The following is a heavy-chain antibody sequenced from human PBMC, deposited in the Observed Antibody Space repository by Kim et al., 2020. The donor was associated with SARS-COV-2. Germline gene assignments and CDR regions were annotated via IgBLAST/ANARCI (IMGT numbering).Heavy chain of an antibody. J-gene: IGHJ5*02. CDR2: ISCSGSTI. CDR1: GFTFSDYY. D-gene: IGHD3-3*01. CDR3: ARGGRPRYDFWSGYRFTGNNWFDP. Sequence: GGSLRLSCAASGFTFSDYYMSWIRQAPGKGLEWVSYISCSGSTIYYADSVKGRFTISRDNAKNSLYLQMNSLRAEDTAVYYCARGGRPRYDFWSGYRFTGNNWFDPWGQGTLVTVSS. V-gene: IGHV3-11*01.